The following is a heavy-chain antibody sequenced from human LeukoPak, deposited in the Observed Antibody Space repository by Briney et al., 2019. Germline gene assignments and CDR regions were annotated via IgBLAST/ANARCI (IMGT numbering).Heavy chain of an antibody. D-gene: IGHD6-25*01. Sequence: SETLSLTCTVSGGSINSYYWTWIPQPPGKGLEWIACIYYNGITNYKSSLESRLTISVDTSKNQFSLRLRSVTAADTAVYYCARQNPPGSKKGWFDPWGQGTLVTVSS. CDR2: IYYNGIT. CDR1: GGSINSYY. J-gene: IGHJ5*02. V-gene: IGHV4-59*08. CDR3: ARQNPPGSKKGWFDP.